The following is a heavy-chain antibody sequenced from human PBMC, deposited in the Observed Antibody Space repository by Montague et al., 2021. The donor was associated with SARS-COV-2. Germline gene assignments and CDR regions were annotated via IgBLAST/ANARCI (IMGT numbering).Heavy chain of an antibody. CDR1: GFSLNTSGEG. Sequence: PALVKPTQTLTPTCTFSGFSLNTSGEGVGWVRQPPGKALEWLALXYWDDDKRYSPSLKSRSTISKDTTKNEVVLTVANMDPVDTATYYCARYGDYGSWFDPWGQGTLVTVSS. J-gene: IGHJ5*02. V-gene: IGHV2-5*02. CDR3: ARYGDYGSWFDP. CDR2: XYWDDDK. D-gene: IGHD4-17*01.